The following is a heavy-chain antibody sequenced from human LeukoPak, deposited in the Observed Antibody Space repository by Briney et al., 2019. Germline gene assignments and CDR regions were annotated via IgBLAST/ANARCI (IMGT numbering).Heavy chain of an antibody. CDR1: GGSISGYY. V-gene: IGHV4-59*12. D-gene: IGHD3-16*01. CDR3: ARVKGGYYYMDV. CDR2: IYYSGST. J-gene: IGHJ6*03. Sequence: PSETLSLTCTVSGGSISGYYWSWIRQPPGKGLEWIGYIYYSGSTYYNPSLKSRVTISVDTSKNQFSLKLSSVTAADTAVYYCARVKGGYYYMDVWGKGTTVTVSS.